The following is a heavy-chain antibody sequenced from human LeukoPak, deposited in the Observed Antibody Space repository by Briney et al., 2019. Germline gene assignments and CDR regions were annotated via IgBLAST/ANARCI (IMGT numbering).Heavy chain of an antibody. V-gene: IGHV1-2*02. Sequence: ASVKVSCKASGYTLTGYYMHWVRQAPGQGLEWMGWINPNSGGTNYAQKFQGRVTMTRDTSISTAYMELSRLRSDDTAVYYCAREAYVRTLDAFDIWGQGTMVTVSS. CDR3: AREAYVRTLDAFDI. D-gene: IGHD3-10*02. CDR2: INPNSGGT. J-gene: IGHJ3*02. CDR1: GYTLTGYY.